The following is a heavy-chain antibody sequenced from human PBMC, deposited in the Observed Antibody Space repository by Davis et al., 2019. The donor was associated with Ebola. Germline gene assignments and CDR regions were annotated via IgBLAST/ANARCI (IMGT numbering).Heavy chain of an antibody. V-gene: IGHV3-7*01. CDR2: INQDGSER. D-gene: IGHD2-21*01. J-gene: IGHJ4*02. CDR1: AFTFSTYW. Sequence: PGESLRLSCAASAFTFSTYWMSWVRHAPGKGLEWVANINQDGSERYYVDSVKGRFTISRDNAKNTLYLQMNSLRAEDTAVYYCARDPDSALPFDYWGQGTLVTVSS. CDR3: ARDPDSALPFDY.